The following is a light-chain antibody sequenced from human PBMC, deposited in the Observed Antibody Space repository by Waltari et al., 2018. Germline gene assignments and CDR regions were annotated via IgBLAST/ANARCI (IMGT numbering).Light chain of an antibody. CDR1: SSDLGTFNL. V-gene: IGLV2-23*02. CDR2: DVS. CDR3: CSYAGSRTWV. Sequence: QSALTQPASVSGSPGQSISISCIGTSSDLGTFNLVSCYLQYPGTAPKLLIYDVSQRPSGVSNRFSGSKSGNTASLTISGLQAEDEAIYYCCSYAGSRTWVFGGGAKLTVL. J-gene: IGLJ3*02.